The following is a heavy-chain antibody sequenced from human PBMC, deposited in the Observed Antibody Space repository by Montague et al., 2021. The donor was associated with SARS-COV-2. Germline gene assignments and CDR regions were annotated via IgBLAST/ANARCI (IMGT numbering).Heavy chain of an antibody. CDR1: GGSISSSSYY. J-gene: IGHJ5*02. D-gene: IGHD6-13*01. V-gene: IGHV4-39*01. CDR3: ARKEMKYSSIWSTGGNWFDP. Sequence: SETLSLTCTVSGGSISSSSYYWGWIRQPPGKGLEWIGGIYYSGSTYYNPSLKSRVTISVDTSKNQFSLKLSSVTAADTAVYYCARKEMKYSSIWSTGGNWFDPGGQGTLVTVSS. CDR2: IYYSGST.